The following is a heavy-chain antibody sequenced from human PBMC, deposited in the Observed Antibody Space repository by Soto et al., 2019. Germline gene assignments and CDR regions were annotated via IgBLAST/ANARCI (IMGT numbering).Heavy chain of an antibody. Sequence: QVQLVESGGGVVQPGRSLRLSCAASGFTFSSYGMHWVRQAPGKGLEWVAVTSYDGSNKYYADSVKGRFTISRDNSKNTGYLQMISLRAEDTAVYYCAKGSASSGWPPSSRTSYYYYGMDVWGQGTTVTVSS. CDR1: GFTFSSYG. CDR2: TSYDGSNK. V-gene: IGHV3-30*18. CDR3: AKGSASSGWPPSSRTSYYYYGMDV. J-gene: IGHJ6*02. D-gene: IGHD6-19*01.